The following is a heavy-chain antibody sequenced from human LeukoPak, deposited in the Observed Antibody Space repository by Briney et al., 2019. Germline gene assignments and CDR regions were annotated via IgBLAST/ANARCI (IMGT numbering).Heavy chain of an antibody. D-gene: IGHD1-26*01. V-gene: IGHV4-59*08. CDR1: GGSISRYY. Sequence: PSQTLSLTCTVSGGSISRYYWSWIRQPPGKGLEWMAFIYSRGSTNYNPSLKSRASISLDTSNNLCSLRLSSVTAADTAVYYCARHAIYSGGYSYWFDPWGLGTLVTVSS. J-gene: IGHJ5*02. CDR2: IYSRGST. CDR3: ARHAIYSGGYSYWFDP.